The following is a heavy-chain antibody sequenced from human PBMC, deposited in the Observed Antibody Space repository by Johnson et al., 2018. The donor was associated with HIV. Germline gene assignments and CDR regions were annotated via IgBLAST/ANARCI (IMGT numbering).Heavy chain of an antibody. D-gene: IGHD5-24*01. CDR2: LYSDGRT. J-gene: IGHJ3*02. CDR3: ARDQVVEMATIIGDDAFDI. Sequence: QVQLVESGGGVVQPGRSLRLSCAASGFTFSSYAMHWVRQAPGKGLEWLSVLYSDGRTYYADSVKGRFTVSRDNSNNMLYLQMSSLRAADTAVYYCARDQVVEMATIIGDDAFDIWGQGTMVTVSS. V-gene: IGHV3-30-3*01. CDR1: GFTFSSYA.